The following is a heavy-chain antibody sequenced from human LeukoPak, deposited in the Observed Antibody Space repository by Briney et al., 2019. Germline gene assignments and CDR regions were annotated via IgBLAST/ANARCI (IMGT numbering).Heavy chain of an antibody. Sequence: SETLSLTCSVSGGSISNYYWSWIRQPPGKGLEWIGYIYYSGSTNYNPSLKSRVTISVDTSKNQFSLKLSSVTAADMAVYYCATTCSGGSCYSDYWGQGTLVTVSS. CDR1: GGSISNYY. CDR2: IYYSGST. CDR3: ATTCSGGSCYSDY. J-gene: IGHJ4*02. D-gene: IGHD2-15*01. V-gene: IGHV4-59*08.